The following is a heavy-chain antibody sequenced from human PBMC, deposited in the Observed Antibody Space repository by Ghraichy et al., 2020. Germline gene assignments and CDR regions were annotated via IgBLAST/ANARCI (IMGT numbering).Heavy chain of an antibody. CDR3: AKWVFAAGTKFHH. V-gene: IGHV4-34*01. CDR2: INHSGGT. D-gene: IGHD6-13*01. Sequence: GSLRLSCAVYGGSFSAYYWTWIRQPPGKGPEWIGEINHSGGTNYNPSLKSRVTISVDTSKNHLSLKMNSVTAADTAVYYCAKWVFAAGTKFHHWGQGTLVTVSS. CDR1: GGSFSAYY. J-gene: IGHJ1*01.